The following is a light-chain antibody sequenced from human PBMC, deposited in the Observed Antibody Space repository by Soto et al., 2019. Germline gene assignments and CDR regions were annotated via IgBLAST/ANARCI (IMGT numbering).Light chain of an antibody. V-gene: IGLV2-14*01. CDR1: SSDVGGYNY. CDR3: SSYTSRSTLV. J-gene: IGLJ3*02. CDR2: EVS. Sequence: QSALTQSASVSGSPGQSITISCTGTSSDVGGYNYVSWYQQHPGKAPKLMIYEVSNRPSGVSNRFSGSKSGNTASLIISGLQAEDEADYYCSSYTSRSTLVFGGGTKLTVL.